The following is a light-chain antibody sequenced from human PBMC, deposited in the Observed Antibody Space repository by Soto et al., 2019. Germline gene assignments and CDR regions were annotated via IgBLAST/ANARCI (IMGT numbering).Light chain of an antibody. Sequence: DIQMTQSPSSLSASVGDKVTITCRASQAIKNYLAWYQQKPGAVPKLLIYAPSTLQSGVPSRFSGSGSGTHFTLTISSLQPEYFAIYYCQSYDSAPVITFGPGTKVYVK. CDR1: QAIKNY. J-gene: IGKJ3*01. CDR2: APS. CDR3: QSYDSAPVIT. V-gene: IGKV1-27*01.